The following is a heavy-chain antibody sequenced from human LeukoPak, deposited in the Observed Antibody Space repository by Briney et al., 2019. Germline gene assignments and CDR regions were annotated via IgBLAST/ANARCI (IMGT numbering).Heavy chain of an antibody. D-gene: IGHD6-19*01. CDR1: GDSVSSNSAA. CDR2: TYYRSKWYN. V-gene: IGHV6-1*01. Sequence: SQTLSLTCAISGDSVSSNSAAWNWIRQSPSRGLEWLGRTYYRSKWYNDYAVSVKSRITINPDTSKNQFSLQLNSVTPEDTAVYYCARVEEKSSGWMLVAFDIWGQGTMVTVSS. J-gene: IGHJ3*02. CDR3: ARVEEKSSGWMLVAFDI.